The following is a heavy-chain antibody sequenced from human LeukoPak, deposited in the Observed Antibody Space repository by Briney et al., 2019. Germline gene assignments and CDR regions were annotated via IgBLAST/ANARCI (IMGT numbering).Heavy chain of an antibody. CDR2: ISSSGSTI. J-gene: IGHJ3*02. V-gene: IGHV3-48*03. Sequence: PGGSLRLSCAASGFTFSSYEMNWVRQAPGKGLEWVSYISSSGSTIYYADSVKGRFTISRDNSKNTLYLQMNSLRAEDTAVYYCVSPYYYESSGYHEAFDIWGQGTMVTVSS. D-gene: IGHD3-22*01. CDR1: GFTFSSYE. CDR3: VSPYYYESSGYHEAFDI.